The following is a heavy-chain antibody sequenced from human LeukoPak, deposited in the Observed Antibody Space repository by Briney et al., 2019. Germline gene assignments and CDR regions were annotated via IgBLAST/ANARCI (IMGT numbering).Heavy chain of an antibody. V-gene: IGHV3-23*01. CDR2: ISGSCAST. CDR3: AKGSRGYTNYYFDY. CDR1: GFSFSGYA. J-gene: IGHJ4*02. Sequence: GGSLRLSCASSGFSFSGYAMNWVRQAPGKGLEWVSSISGSCASTFYADSVKGRFTISKDTSSSTVYLQMNSLRAEDTAVYYCAKGSRGYTNYYFDYWGQGSLVTVSS. D-gene: IGHD6-13*01.